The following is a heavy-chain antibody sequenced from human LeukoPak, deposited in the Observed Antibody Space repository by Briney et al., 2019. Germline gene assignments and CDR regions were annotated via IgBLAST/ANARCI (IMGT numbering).Heavy chain of an antibody. J-gene: IGHJ6*03. CDR3: AKDSCSSTSCLYYYYYYYMDV. V-gene: IGHV3-23*01. Sequence: GGSLRLSCAASGFTFSSYAMSWVRLAPGKGLEWVSAISGSGGSTYYADSVKGRFTISRDNSKNTLYLQMNSLRAEDTAVYYCAKDSCSSTSCLYYYYYYYMDVWGKGTTVTVSS. CDR2: ISGSGGST. D-gene: IGHD2-2*01. CDR1: GFTFSSYA.